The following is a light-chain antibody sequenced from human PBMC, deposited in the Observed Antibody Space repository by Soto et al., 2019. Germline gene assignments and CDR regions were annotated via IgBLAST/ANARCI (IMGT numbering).Light chain of an antibody. V-gene: IGLV2-23*01. Sequence: QSVLTQPASVSGSHGQSITISCSGTSSDVGSSNLVSWYQQHPGKAPKLIIFEGDRRPSGVSGRFSGSKSGNTASLTISGLQAEDEADYYCCSFARSTTFYVFGTGTKVTVL. CDR3: CSFARSTTFYV. CDR2: EGD. CDR1: SSDVGSSNL. J-gene: IGLJ1*01.